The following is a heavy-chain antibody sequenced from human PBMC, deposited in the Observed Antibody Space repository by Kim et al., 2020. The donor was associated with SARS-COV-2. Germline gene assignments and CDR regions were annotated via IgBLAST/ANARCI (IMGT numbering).Heavy chain of an antibody. D-gene: IGHD3-10*01. CDR2: T. J-gene: IGHJ4*02. V-gene: IGHV4-59*01. Sequence: TNYTPALKSRVTISVDTSKNQFSLKLSSVTAADTAVYYCARDGRAYGFDYWGQGTLVTVSS. CDR3: ARDGRAYGFDY.